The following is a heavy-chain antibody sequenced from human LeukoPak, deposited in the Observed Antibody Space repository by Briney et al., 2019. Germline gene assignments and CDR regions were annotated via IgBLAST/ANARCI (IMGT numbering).Heavy chain of an antibody. CDR1: GYSISSGYY. J-gene: IGHJ4*02. D-gene: IGHD6-19*01. Sequence: SETLPLTCTVSGYSISSGYYWGRIRQPPGKGLEWIGSIYHSGSTYYNPSLKSRVTISVDTSKNLFSLKLTSVTAADTAIYYCARTVYSSGWLFDYWGQGSLVTVSS. CDR2: IYHSGST. CDR3: ARTVYSSGWLFDY. V-gene: IGHV4-38-2*02.